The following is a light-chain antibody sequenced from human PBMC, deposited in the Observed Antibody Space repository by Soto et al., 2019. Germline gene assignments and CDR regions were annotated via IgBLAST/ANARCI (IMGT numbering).Light chain of an antibody. Sequence: EIVLTQSPGTLSLSPGERATLSCRASQSVSSSYLAWYQQKPGQAPRLLIYGASSRATGNPDRFSGSGSGTDFTLTISRLKPEDFAVYYCQQYGSSPWTFVQWTKVEIK. J-gene: IGKJ1*01. CDR1: QSVSSSY. V-gene: IGKV3-20*01. CDR3: QQYGSSPWT. CDR2: GAS.